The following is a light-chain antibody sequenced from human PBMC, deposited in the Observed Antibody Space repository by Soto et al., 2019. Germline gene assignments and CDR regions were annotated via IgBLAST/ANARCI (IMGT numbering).Light chain of an antibody. J-gene: IGLJ3*02. V-gene: IGLV1-40*01. Sequence: QYVLTQPPSVSVAPGQRVTIPCTGNSSNLGAGYDVHWYQQLPGTAPKLVIYGNRNRPSGVPERFSGSKSGTSASLAITGLQAEDEGDYYCQAYDYSLTPSVFGAGTKVTVL. CDR1: SSNLGAGYD. CDR3: QAYDYSLTPSV. CDR2: GNR.